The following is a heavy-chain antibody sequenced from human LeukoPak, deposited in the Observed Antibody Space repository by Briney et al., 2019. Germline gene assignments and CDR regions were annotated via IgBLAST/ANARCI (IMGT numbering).Heavy chain of an antibody. D-gene: IGHD1-26*01. CDR3: ARDPSGGSGSYDFDY. Sequence: GGSLRLSCEASGFTFSGYDMHWVRHATGKGLEWVSAIGTTGDTYYSDSVRGRFTISRENAKNSLDLQMNSLRAEDTAVYYCARDPSGGSGSYDFDYWGQGTLVTVSS. J-gene: IGHJ4*02. CDR1: GFTFSGYD. V-gene: IGHV3-13*01. CDR2: IGTTGDT.